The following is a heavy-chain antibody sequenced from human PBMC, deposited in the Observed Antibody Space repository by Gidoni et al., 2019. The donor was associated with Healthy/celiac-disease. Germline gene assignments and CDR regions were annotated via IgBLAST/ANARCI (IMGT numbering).Heavy chain of an antibody. J-gene: IGHJ3*02. D-gene: IGHD3-10*01. CDR1: GGSFSGYY. CDR2: INHSGRT. Sequence: QVQLQQWGAGLLKPSETLSLTCAVYGGSFSGYYWSWIRQPPGKGLERIGEINHSGRTNYNPSLKSRVTISVDTSKNQFSLKLSSVTAADTAVYYCARARRVPPPLGPRSAFDIWGQGTMVTVSS. CDR3: ARARRVPPPLGPRSAFDI. V-gene: IGHV4-34*01.